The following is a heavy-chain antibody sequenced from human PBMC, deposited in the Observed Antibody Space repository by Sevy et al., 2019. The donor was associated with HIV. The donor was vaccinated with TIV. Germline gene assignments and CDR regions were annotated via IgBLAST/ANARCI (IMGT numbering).Heavy chain of an antibody. CDR1: GFTFSGSA. V-gene: IGHV3-73*01. Sequence: GGSLRLSCAASGFTFSGSAMHWVRQASGKGLEWVGRIRSKANSYATAYAASVKGRFTISRDDSTNTAYLQMNSLKTEDTAVYYCTSTLHFDYLPYYYGMDVWGQGTTVTVSS. CDR2: IRSKANSYAT. J-gene: IGHJ6*02. CDR3: TSTLHFDYLPYYYGMDV. D-gene: IGHD3-9*01.